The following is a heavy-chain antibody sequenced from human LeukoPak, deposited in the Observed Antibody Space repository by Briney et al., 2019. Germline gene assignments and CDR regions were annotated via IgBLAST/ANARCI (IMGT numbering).Heavy chain of an antibody. CDR1: GFTFSDYY. Sequence: GGSLRLSWAASGFTFSDYYMSWISQAPGKGLEWVSYISSSGSTIYYADSVKGRFTISRDNAKNSLYLQMNSLRAEDTAVYYCARGPSYCSSTSCYTGDYYFDYWGQGTLVTVAS. D-gene: IGHD2-2*02. V-gene: IGHV3-11*01. CDR2: ISSSGSTI. J-gene: IGHJ4*02. CDR3: ARGPSYCSSTSCYTGDYYFDY.